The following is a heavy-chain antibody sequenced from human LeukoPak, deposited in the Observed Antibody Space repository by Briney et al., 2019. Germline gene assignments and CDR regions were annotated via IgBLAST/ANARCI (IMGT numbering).Heavy chain of an antibody. J-gene: IGHJ4*02. D-gene: IGHD3-22*01. CDR2: VSWNGGRT. CDR1: GFTFDDYG. V-gene: IGHV3-20*04. CDR3: ARDRRYYYDSSGYSPTEVFDY. Sequence: WGSLRLSCAASGFTFDDYGMSWVRQAPGKGLELVWGVSWNGGRTGYADSVKSRFTISRDNAKNSLYLQMPSLRAADTALYYCARDRRYYYDSSGYSPTEVFDYWGQGTLVTVSS.